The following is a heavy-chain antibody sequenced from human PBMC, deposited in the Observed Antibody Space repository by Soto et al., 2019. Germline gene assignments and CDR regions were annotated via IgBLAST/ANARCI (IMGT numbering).Heavy chain of an antibody. CDR3: ARGYYYDSSGYSKFDY. CDR1: GGTFSSYA. V-gene: IGHV1-69*13. CDR2: IIPIFGTA. D-gene: IGHD3-22*01. J-gene: IGHJ4*02. Sequence: SVKVSCKASGGTFSSYAISWVRQAPGQGLEWMGGIIPIFGTANYAQKFQGRVTITADESTSTAYMELSSLRSEDTAVYYCARGYYYDSSGYSKFDYWGQGTLVTVSS.